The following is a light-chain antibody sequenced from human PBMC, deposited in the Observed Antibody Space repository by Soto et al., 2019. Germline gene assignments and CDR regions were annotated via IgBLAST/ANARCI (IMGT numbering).Light chain of an antibody. J-gene: IGKJ4*01. V-gene: IGKV1-33*01. CDR2: DAS. CDR1: QDISNY. CDR3: QQYDNLLT. Sequence: DIQMTQSPSSLSASVGDRVTITCQASQDISNYLNWYQQKPGKAPELLIYDASNLETGVPSRFSGSGAGTHFTFTISSLQTEDIATYYCQQYDNLLTFGGGTKVEIK.